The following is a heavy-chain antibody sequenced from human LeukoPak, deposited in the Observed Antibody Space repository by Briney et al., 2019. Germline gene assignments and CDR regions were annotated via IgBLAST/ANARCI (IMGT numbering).Heavy chain of an antibody. CDR1: RFTFSSYR. D-gene: IGHD2-15*01. J-gene: IGHJ5*02. CDR2: ISSSSSYI. Sequence: GGSLRLSCAASRFTFSSYRMNWVRQAPGKGLEWVSSISSSSSYIYYADSVRGRFTISRDNAKNSLYLQMNSLRAEDTAVYYCARDGYCSGGSCYAPRFDPWGQGILVTVSS. V-gene: IGHV3-21*01. CDR3: ARDGYCSGGSCYAPRFDP.